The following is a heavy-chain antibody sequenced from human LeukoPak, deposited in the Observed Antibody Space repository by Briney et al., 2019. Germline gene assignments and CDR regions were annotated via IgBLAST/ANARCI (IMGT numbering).Heavy chain of an antibody. CDR2: INWNGDST. J-gene: IGHJ4*02. CDR3: ARVGVDGSGSYYNGGLDY. Sequence: GGSLRLSCAAPGFTFDDYGMNWVRQAPGKGLEWVSGINWNGDSTGYADSVKGRLTISRDNAKNSLYLQMNSLRAEDTALYYCARVGVDGSGSYYNGGLDYWGQGTLVTVSS. CDR1: GFTFDDYG. V-gene: IGHV3-20*04. D-gene: IGHD3-10*01.